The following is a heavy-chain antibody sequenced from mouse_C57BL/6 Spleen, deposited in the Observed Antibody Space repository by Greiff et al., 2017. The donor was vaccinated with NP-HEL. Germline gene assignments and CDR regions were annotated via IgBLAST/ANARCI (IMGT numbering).Heavy chain of an antibody. CDR2: INPSNGGT. Sequence: QVQLQQPGTELVKPGASVKLSCKASGYTFTSYWMHWVKQRPGQGLEWIGNINPSNGGTNYNEKFKSKATLTVDKTSSTAYMQLSSLTAEDSAVYYCARELIYGSSSFAYWGQGTLVTVSA. CDR1: GYTFTSYW. J-gene: IGHJ3*01. D-gene: IGHD1-1*01. CDR3: ARELIYGSSSFAY. V-gene: IGHV1-53*01.